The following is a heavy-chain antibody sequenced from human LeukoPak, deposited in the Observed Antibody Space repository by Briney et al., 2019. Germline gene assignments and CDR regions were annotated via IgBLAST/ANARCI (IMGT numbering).Heavy chain of an antibody. CDR1: GDSVSSNSAA. CDR2: TFYRSKWYN. D-gene: IGHD6-13*01. V-gene: IGHV6-1*01. CDR3: ARAPAGSSWPANFGC. Sequence: SQTLSLTCAISGDSVSSNSAAWNWIRQSPSRGPEWLGRTFYRSKWYNDYAVSVKSRITIDPDTSKNQFSLQLNSVTPEDTAVYYCARAPAGSSWPANFGCWGQGTLVTVSS. J-gene: IGHJ4*02.